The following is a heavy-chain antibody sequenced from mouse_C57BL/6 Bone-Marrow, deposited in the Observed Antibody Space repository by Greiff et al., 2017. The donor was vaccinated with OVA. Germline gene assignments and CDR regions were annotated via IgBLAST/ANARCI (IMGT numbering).Heavy chain of an antibody. V-gene: IGHV1-26*01. CDR1: GYTFTDYY. CDR2: INPNNGGT. CDR3: ARLGTSGAY. D-gene: IGHD3-1*01. Sequence: EVQLQQSGPELVKPGASVKISCKASGYTFTDYYMNWVKQSHGKSLEWIGDINPNNGGTSYNQKFKGKATLTVDKSSSTAYMELRSLTSEDSAVYYCARLGTSGAYWGQGTLVTVSA. J-gene: IGHJ3*01.